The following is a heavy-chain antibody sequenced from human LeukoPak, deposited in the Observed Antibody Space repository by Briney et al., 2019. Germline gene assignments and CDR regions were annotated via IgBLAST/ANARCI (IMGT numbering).Heavy chain of an antibody. CDR3: ARGYYDSRTETYWYFDL. Sequence: SETLSLTCTVSGGSIVRNYWSWIRQPPGKGLEWIGYVYNSGSTNYNPSLKSRVTISVDTSKNQFSLKLSSVTAADTAVYYCARGYYDSRTETYWYFDLWGRGTLVTVSS. CDR1: GGSIVRNY. D-gene: IGHD3-22*01. J-gene: IGHJ2*01. V-gene: IGHV4-59*08. CDR2: VYNSGST.